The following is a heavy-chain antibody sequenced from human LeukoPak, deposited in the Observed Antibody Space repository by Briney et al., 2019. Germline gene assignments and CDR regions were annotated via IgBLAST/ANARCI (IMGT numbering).Heavy chain of an antibody. J-gene: IGHJ6*03. Sequence: ASVKVSXKASGYTFTSYGISWVRQAPGQGLEWMGWISAYNSNTNYAQKLQGRVTMTTDTSTSTAYMELRSLRSDDTAVYYCARVEIAVAAYYYYYYMDVWGKGTTVTVSS. CDR3: ARVEIAVAAYYYYYYMDV. CDR2: ISAYNSNT. D-gene: IGHD6-19*01. CDR1: GYTFTSYG. V-gene: IGHV1-18*01.